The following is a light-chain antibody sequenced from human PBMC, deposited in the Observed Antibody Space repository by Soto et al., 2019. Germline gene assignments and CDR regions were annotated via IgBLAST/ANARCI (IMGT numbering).Light chain of an antibody. CDR3: TSYTSSSTRV. CDR2: EVT. J-gene: IGLJ1*01. CDR1: SSDVGRYNY. V-gene: IGLV2-14*01. Sequence: QSALTQPASVSGSPGQSITISCTGTSSDVGRYNYVSWYQQHPGKAPKVIIFEVTNRPSGVSNRFSGSKSGNTASLTISGLQAEDEADYYCTSYTSSSTRVFGTGTKVTVL.